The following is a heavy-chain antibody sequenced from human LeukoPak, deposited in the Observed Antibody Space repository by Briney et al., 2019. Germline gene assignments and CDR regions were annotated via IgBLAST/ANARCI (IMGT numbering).Heavy chain of an antibody. CDR1: GFTFSGSA. CDR2: IRSKANSYAT. CDR3: ARAAGDRIGYFDL. V-gene: IGHV3-73*01. J-gene: IGHJ2*01. D-gene: IGHD7-27*01. Sequence: GGSLRLSCAASGFTFSGSAMHWVRQASGKGLEWVGRIRSKANSYATAYAASVKGRFTISRDDSKNTAYLQMNSLKTEDTAVYYCARAAGDRIGYFDLWGRGTLVAVSS.